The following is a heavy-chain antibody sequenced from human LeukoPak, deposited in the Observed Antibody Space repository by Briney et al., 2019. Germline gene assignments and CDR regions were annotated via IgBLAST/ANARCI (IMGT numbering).Heavy chain of an antibody. CDR2: IKQDGSEK. CDR1: GFTFSSYW. D-gene: IGHD3-10*01. Sequence: GGSLRLSCAASGFTFSSYWMSWVRPAPGKGLEWVANIKQDGSEKYYVYSVKGRFTISRDNAKNSLYLQMNSLRAEDTAVYYCARESRGASDMDVWGKGTTVTVSS. J-gene: IGHJ6*03. CDR3: ARESRGASDMDV. V-gene: IGHV3-7*01.